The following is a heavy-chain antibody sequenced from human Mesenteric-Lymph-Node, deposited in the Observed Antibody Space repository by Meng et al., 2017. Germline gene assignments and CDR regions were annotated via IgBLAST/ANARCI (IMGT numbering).Heavy chain of an antibody. J-gene: IGHJ6*02. CDR1: GFIFSSHA. CDR2: ISGDGATT. V-gene: IGHV3-23*01. Sequence: GESLKISCAASGFIFSSHAMSWVRQAPGKGLEWVSVISGDGATTYYANSVKGRFTISRDNAKNTFSLHMNSLRAEDTAVYYCAREASNGFGTYYHDYYGRDVWGQGTTVTVSS. D-gene: IGHD3-10*01. CDR3: AREASNGFGTYYHDYYGRDV.